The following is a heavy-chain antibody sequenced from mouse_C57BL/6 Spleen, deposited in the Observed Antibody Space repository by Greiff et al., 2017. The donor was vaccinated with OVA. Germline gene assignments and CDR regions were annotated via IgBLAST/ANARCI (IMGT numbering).Heavy chain of an antibody. CDR2: IVPEDGDT. D-gene: IGHD2-5*01. J-gene: IGHJ3*01. Sequence: EVQLQQSGAELVRPGASVKLSCTASGFNIKDYYMHWVKQRPEQGLEWIGRIVPEDGDTEYAPKFQGKATMTADTSSNTAYLQLSSLTSEDTAVYYCTTGGYYSNFAWFAYWGQGTLVTVSA. V-gene: IGHV14-1*01. CDR3: TTGGYYSNFAWFAY. CDR1: GFNIKDYY.